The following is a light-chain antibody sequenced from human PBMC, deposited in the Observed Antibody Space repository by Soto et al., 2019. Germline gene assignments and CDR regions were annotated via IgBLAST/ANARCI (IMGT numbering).Light chain of an antibody. V-gene: IGLV1-40*01. J-gene: IGLJ3*02. CDR1: SSNIGAGYD. CDR3: QSYDSSLSGHWV. Sequence: QSVLTQPPSVSGAPGQRVTISCTGSSSNIGAGYDVHWYQQLPGTAPKLLIYGNSNRPSGVPDRCSGSKSGTSASLAITGLQAEDEADYYCQSYDSSLSGHWVFGGGTKLTVL. CDR2: GNS.